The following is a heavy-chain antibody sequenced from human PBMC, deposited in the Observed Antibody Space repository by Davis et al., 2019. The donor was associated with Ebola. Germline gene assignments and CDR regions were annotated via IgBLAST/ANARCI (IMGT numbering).Heavy chain of an antibody. D-gene: IGHD6-13*01. CDR2: ISAYNGNT. V-gene: IGHV1-18*01. J-gene: IGHJ4*02. CDR3: ARDRGYIAAAGTFDY. CDR1: GYTFTTYG. Sequence: ASVKVSCKASGYTFTTYGMNWVRQAPGQGLEWMGWISAYNGNTNYAQKLQGRVTMTTDTSTSTAYMELRSLRSDDTAVYYCARDRGYIAAAGTFDYWGQGTLVTVSS.